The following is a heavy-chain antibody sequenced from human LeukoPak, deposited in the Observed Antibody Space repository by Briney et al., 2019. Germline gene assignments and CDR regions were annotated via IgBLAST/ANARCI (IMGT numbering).Heavy chain of an antibody. Sequence: ASVKVSCKASGYTFTSYDINWVRQATGQGLEWMGWMNPNSGNTGYAQKFQGRVTMTRNTSISTAYMELSSLRSEDTAVYYCARELNYYGSGSYSSNDYWDQGTLVTVSS. V-gene: IGHV1-8*01. CDR3: ARELNYYGSGSYSSNDY. CDR2: MNPNSGNT. D-gene: IGHD3-10*01. J-gene: IGHJ4*02. CDR1: GYTFTSYD.